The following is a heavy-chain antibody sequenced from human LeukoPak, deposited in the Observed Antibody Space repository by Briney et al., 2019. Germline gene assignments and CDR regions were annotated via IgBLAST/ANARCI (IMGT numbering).Heavy chain of an antibody. V-gene: IGHV3-53*01. CDR2: LYIGGNT. J-gene: IGHJ4*02. Sequence: GGSLRLSCVASGLSVSNNYMNWVRQAPGEGLEWVSALYIGGNTYYVDSVRGRFTISGDNSKNTLYLQMNSLRAEDTAIYYCMAAAGYNYGQYWGQGTLVTVSS. CDR1: GLSVSNNY. CDR3: MAAAGYNYGQY. D-gene: IGHD5-18*01.